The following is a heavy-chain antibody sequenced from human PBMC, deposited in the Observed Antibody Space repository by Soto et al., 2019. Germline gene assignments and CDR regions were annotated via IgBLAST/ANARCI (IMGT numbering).Heavy chain of an antibody. CDR2: INPNSGGT. Sequence: ASVKVSCKASGYTFTGYYMHWVRQAPGQGLEWMGWINPNSGGTNYAQKFQGRVTMTRDTSISTAYMELSRLRSDDTAVYYCAREGGSSSSGFKVGYWGQGTLVTVSS. CDR3: AREGGSSSSGFKVGY. J-gene: IGHJ4*02. D-gene: IGHD6-6*01. V-gene: IGHV1-2*02. CDR1: GYTFTGYY.